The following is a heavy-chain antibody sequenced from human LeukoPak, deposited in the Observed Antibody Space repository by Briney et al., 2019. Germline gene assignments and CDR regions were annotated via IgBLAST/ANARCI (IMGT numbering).Heavy chain of an antibody. CDR2: IYPGDSDT. Sequence: GESLKISCKGSGYSFTNYWIAWVRQMPGKGLEWMGIIYPGDSDTRYSPSFQGQVSISADKSISTAYLQWGSLKASDTAMYYCARHARDGYNWLDYWGQGTLVTVSS. V-gene: IGHV5-51*01. CDR3: ARHARDGYNWLDY. J-gene: IGHJ4*02. D-gene: IGHD5-24*01. CDR1: GYSFTNYW.